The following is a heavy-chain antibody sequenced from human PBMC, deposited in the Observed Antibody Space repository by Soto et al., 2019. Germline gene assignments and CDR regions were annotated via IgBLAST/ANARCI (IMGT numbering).Heavy chain of an antibody. Sequence: EVQLVESGGGLVQPGGSLRLSCAASGFTFSSYWMSWVRQAPGKGLELVANIKQEGSEKYYVDSVKGRFTNSSDNAKNALYRQMNSLGAEDTAVSYCARGGAGVTENWFDPWGQGTLVTVSS. J-gene: IGHJ5*02. CDR2: IKQEGSEK. CDR1: GFTFSSYW. D-gene: IGHD3-10*01. CDR3: ARGGAGVTENWFDP. V-gene: IGHV3-7*01.